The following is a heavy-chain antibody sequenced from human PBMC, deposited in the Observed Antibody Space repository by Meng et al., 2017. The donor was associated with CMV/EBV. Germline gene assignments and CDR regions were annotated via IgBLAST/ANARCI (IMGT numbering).Heavy chain of an antibody. CDR1: GFTFSSYS. J-gene: IGHJ3*02. CDR3: ARESGPGGFGGAFDI. D-gene: IGHD3-10*01. V-gene: IGHV3-21*01. Sequence: GESLKISCAASGFTFSSYSMNWVRQAPGKGLEWVSSISSSSSYIYYADSVKGRFTISRDNAKNTLYLQMNSLRAEDTAVYYCARESGPGGFGGAFDIWGQGTMVTVSS. CDR2: ISSSSSYI.